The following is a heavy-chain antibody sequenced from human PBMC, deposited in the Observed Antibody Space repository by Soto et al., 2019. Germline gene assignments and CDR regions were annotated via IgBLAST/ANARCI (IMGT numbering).Heavy chain of an antibody. J-gene: IGHJ3*02. V-gene: IGHV1-69*04. CDR1: GGTFSSYT. CDR2: IIPIPGIA. D-gene: IGHD3-10*01. CDR3: ARDGSGSALDAFDI. Sequence: SVKVSCKASGGTFSSYTISWVRQAPGQGLEWMGRIIPIPGIANYAQKFQGRVTITADKSTSTAYMELSSLRSEDTAVYYCARDGSGSALDAFDIWGQGTMVTVS.